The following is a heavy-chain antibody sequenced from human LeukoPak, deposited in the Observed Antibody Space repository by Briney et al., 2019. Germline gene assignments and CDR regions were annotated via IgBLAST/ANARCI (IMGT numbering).Heavy chain of an antibody. J-gene: IGHJ4*02. CDR1: GFTFSSYA. Sequence: GGSLRLSCAASGFTFSSYAMSWVRQAPGKGPEWISYIGISSGRTMYADSVKGRFTISRDTAKKSLYLQMNSLRVEDTAVYYCARDYRYAFDNWGQGTLVTVSS. CDR2: IGISSGRT. V-gene: IGHV3-48*04. CDR3: ARDYRYAFDN. D-gene: IGHD5-12*01.